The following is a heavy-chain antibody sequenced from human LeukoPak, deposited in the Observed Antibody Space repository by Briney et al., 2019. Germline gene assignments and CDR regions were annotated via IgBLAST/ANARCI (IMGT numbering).Heavy chain of an antibody. Sequence: GGSLRLSCAASGFTVNSYYMSWVRQAPGKGLEWVSVIYSGGSTIYADSVKGRFTISRDNAKNTLYLQMNSLRAEDTAVYYCARGQYASGAFDFWGQGTMVTVSS. CDR2: IYSGGST. CDR3: ARGQYASGAFDF. J-gene: IGHJ3*01. V-gene: IGHV3-53*01. CDR1: GFTVNSYY.